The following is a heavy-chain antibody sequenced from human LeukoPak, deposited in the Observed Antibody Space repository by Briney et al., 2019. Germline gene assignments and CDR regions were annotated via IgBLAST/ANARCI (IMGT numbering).Heavy chain of an antibody. CDR2: INAYNDNT. D-gene: IGHD1-26*01. J-gene: IGHJ6*03. CDR1: VYTFTSAG. CDR3: ARTTNSYYYYYLDV. Sequence: ASVKVSCKASVYTFTSAGISWVRQAPGQGLEWMGWINAYNDNTKYAEKLQGRVTMTTDTSTSTAYMELRSLRSDDTAVYYCARTTNSYYYYYLDVWGKGTTVTVSS. V-gene: IGHV1-18*01.